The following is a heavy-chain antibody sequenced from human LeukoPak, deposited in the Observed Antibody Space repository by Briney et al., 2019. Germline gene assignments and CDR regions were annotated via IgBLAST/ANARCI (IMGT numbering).Heavy chain of an antibody. V-gene: IGHV3-23*01. CDR3: AKGGYDYVEIGYFDY. Sequence: PGGSLRLSCAASGFTFSNYAMNWVRQAPGKGLDWVSLIIGSSGATFYADSVKGRFTISRDHSKNTLYLQMNSLRAEDTAVYYCAKGGYDYVEIGYFDYWGQGTLVTVSS. J-gene: IGHJ4*02. D-gene: IGHD5-12*01. CDR1: GFTFSNYA. CDR2: IIGSSGAT.